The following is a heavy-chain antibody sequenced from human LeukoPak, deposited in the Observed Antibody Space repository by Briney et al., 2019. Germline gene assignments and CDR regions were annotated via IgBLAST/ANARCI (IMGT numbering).Heavy chain of an antibody. Sequence: GGSLRVSCAASGCTFSSYAMTGVRQAPGKGLEGVSSISPSGSTKYYADSVKGRFTISRDNSKHTLYLQMNSLRAEDTAVYYCAKIMALYCSGGTCNEIDYWGQGTLVTVSS. J-gene: IGHJ4*02. V-gene: IGHV3-23*01. CDR2: ISPSGSTK. CDR1: GCTFSSYA. CDR3: AKIMALYCSGGTCNEIDY. D-gene: IGHD2-15*01.